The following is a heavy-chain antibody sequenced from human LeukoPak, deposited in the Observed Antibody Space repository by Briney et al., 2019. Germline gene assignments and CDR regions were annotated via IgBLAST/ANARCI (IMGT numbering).Heavy chain of an antibody. V-gene: IGHV1-18*01. Sequence: ASVKVSCKASGGTFSSYAISWVRQAPGQGLEWMGWISAYNGNTKYAQKPQGRVTMTTDTSTRTAYMEVRSLTSDDTALYYCASSRGGYFDYWGQGTLVTVSS. CDR1: GGTFSSYA. D-gene: IGHD3-10*01. CDR2: ISAYNGNT. J-gene: IGHJ4*02. CDR3: ASSRGGYFDY.